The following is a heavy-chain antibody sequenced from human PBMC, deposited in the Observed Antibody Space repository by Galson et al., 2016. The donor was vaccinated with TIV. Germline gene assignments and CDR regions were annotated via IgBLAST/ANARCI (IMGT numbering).Heavy chain of an antibody. CDR1: GGSFSGYF. D-gene: IGHD3-3*01. J-gene: IGHJ4*02. V-gene: IGHV4-34*01. CDR2: INHSGTT. CDR3: ARGPRLRTSLFEDITKTFDY. Sequence: SETLSLTCAVYGGSFSGYFWSWIRQSPGGGLEWIGEINHSGTTRYSPSLKSRATISLDMAKNQLSLKVTSVTAADTAVYYCARGPRLRTSLFEDITKTFDYWGQGARVTVSS.